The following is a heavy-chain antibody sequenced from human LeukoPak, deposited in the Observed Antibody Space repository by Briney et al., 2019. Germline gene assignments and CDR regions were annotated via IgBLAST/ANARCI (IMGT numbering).Heavy chain of an antibody. CDR3: AKGPATHDAFDI. Sequence: GASLRLSCAASGSTFSSYAMSWVRQAPGKGLEWVSAISGSGGSTYYADSVNGRFTISRDNSKNTLYLQMNSLRAEDTAVYYCAKGPATHDAFDIWGQGTMVTVSS. V-gene: IGHV3-23*01. D-gene: IGHD1-26*01. CDR1: GSTFSSYA. CDR2: ISGSGGST. J-gene: IGHJ3*02.